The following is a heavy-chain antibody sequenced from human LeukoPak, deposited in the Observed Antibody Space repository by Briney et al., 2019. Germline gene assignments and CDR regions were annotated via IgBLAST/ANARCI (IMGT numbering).Heavy chain of an antibody. CDR1: GGTFSSHA. CDR3: ATRSPYCGGDCYYYYYGMDV. CDR2: IIPIFGTA. J-gene: IGHJ6*02. V-gene: IGHV1-69*13. D-gene: IGHD2-21*02. Sequence: GASVKVSCKASGGTFSSHAISWVRQAPGQGLEWMGGIIPIFGTANYAQKFQGRVTITADESTSTAYMELSGLRSEDTAVYYCATRSPYCGGDCYYYYYGMDVWGQGTTVTVSS.